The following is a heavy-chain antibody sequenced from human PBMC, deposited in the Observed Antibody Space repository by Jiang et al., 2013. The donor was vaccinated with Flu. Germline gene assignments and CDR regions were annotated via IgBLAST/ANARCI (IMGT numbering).Heavy chain of an antibody. CDR1: GYTFTSYY. CDR3: GRGEDIVLLPQATRAYELEY. CDR2: INPSGGST. V-gene: IGHV1-46*01. Sequence: SGAEVKKPGASVKVSCKASGYTFTSYYMHWVRQAPGQGLEWMGIINPSGGSTSYAQKFQGRVTMTRDTSTSTVYMELSSLRSEDTAVYYCGRGEDIVLLPQATRAYELEYWGQGTLVTVSS. J-gene: IGHJ4*02. D-gene: IGHD2-8*01.